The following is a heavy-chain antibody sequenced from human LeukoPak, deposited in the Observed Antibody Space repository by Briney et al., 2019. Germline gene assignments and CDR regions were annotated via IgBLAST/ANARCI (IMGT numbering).Heavy chain of an antibody. CDR2: IYYSGST. Sequence: SETLSLTCTVSGGSISSSSYYWGWIRQPPGKGLEWIGSIYYSGSTHYNPSLKSRVTISVDTSKNQFSLKLSSVTAADTAVYYCARVDGFSGYDSWGQGTLVTVSS. CDR3: ARVDGFSGYDS. V-gene: IGHV4-39*07. D-gene: IGHD5-12*01. CDR1: GGSISSSSYY. J-gene: IGHJ4*02.